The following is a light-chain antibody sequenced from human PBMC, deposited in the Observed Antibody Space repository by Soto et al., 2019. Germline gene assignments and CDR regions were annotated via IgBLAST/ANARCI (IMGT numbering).Light chain of an antibody. CDR2: KAS. CDR3: EQYNSHCSYT. V-gene: IGKV1-5*03. Sequence: DIQMTQSPSTLSASVGDRVTITCRASQSINTWLAWYQQKPGKAPKLLIYKASSLGSGVPSRFSGSGSGTDLYLTINSLQRDDFGVYYCEQYNSHCSYTFGQGTKLEIK. CDR1: QSINTW. J-gene: IGKJ2*01.